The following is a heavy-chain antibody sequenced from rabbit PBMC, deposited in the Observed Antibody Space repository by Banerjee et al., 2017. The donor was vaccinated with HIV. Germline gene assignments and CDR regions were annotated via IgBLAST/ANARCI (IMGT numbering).Heavy chain of an antibody. Sequence: QEQLVESGGGLVKPGASLTLTCTASGFSFTSTDWICWVRQAPGKGLEWIGCINTGSTITHYACWAKARFTISKTSSTTVTLQLARLTAADTATFFCARDLPDVIGWNFGWWGQGTLVTVS. J-gene: IGHJ6*01. CDR2: INTGSTIT. D-gene: IGHD4-1*01. CDR3: ARDLPDVIGWNFGW. CDR1: GFSFTSTDW. V-gene: IGHV1S45*01.